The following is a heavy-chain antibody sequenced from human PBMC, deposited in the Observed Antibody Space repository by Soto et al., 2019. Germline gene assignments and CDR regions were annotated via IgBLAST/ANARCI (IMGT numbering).Heavy chain of an antibody. CDR2: LHHIGYT. CDR1: DFSITNDNW. Sequence: VRLQESGPGLVKPSETLSLTCDVSDFSITNDNWWSWVRQSPGGGLEWIGELHHIGYTTYNPSLASRVTMSVDTSKNQFFLKLHSVTAADTAVYYCTKNSAYALDYWGHRTLVTVSS. V-gene: IGHV4-4*02. J-gene: IGHJ4*01. CDR3: TKNSAYALDY. D-gene: IGHD5-12*01.